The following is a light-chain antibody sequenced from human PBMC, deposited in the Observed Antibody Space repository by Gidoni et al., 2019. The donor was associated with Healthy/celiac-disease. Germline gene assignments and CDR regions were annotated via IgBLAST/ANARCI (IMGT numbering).Light chain of an antibody. CDR1: SSDFGGYNY. J-gene: IGLJ2*01. Sequence: QSALTQPASVSGSPGQSITISCTGTSSDFGGYNYVSWYQQHPGKAPKLMIYEVSNRPSGVSNRFSGSKSGNTASLTISGLQAEDEADYYCSSYTSSSTLFGGGTKLTV. CDR3: SSYTSSSTL. V-gene: IGLV2-14*01. CDR2: EVS.